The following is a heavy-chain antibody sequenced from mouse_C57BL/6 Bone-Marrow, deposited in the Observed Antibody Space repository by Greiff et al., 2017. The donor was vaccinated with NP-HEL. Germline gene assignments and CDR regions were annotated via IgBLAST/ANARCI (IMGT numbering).Heavy chain of an antibody. V-gene: IGHV14-4*01. D-gene: IGHD1-1*01. CDR1: GFNIKDDY. J-gene: IGHJ4*01. CDR2: IDPENGDT. Sequence: VQLQQPGAELVRPGASVKLSCTASGFNIKDDYMHWVKQRPEQGLEWIGWIDPENGDTEYASKFQGKATITADTSSNTAYLQLSSLTSEDTAVYYCTNVYYYGSSPYYAMDYWGQGTSVTVSS. CDR3: TNVYYYGSSPYYAMDY.